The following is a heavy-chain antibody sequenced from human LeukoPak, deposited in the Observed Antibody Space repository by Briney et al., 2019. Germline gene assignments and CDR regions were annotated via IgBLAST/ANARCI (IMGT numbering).Heavy chain of an antibody. J-gene: IGHJ3*02. D-gene: IGHD3-22*01. CDR3: ASPPRGYYDSSGYLDAFDI. V-gene: IGHV4-39*01. CDR1: GGSISSSSYY. Sequence: SETLSLTCTVSGGSISSSSYYWGWIRQPPGKGLEWIGSIYYSGSTYYNPALKSRITIFVDTSKNQFSLKLSSVTAADTAVYYCASPPRGYYDSSGYLDAFDIWGQGTMVTVSS. CDR2: IYYSGST.